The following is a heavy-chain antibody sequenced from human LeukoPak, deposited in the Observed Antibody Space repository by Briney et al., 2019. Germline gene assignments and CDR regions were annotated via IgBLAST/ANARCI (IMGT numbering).Heavy chain of an antibody. D-gene: IGHD4-17*01. J-gene: IGHJ3*02. Sequence: SETLSLTCTVSGGSISNDYWSWIRQPPGKGLEWIGYVYYSGSTNYNPSLKSRVTISVDASKNQFSLKLSSVTAADTAVYYCARRFAVNPRYAFDIWGPGAMVTVSS. CDR3: ARRFAVNPRYAFDI. V-gene: IGHV4-59*08. CDR2: VYYSGST. CDR1: GGSISNDY.